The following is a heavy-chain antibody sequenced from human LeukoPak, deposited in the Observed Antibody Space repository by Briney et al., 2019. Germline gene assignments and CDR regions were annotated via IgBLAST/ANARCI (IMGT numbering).Heavy chain of an antibody. J-gene: IGHJ4*02. CDR2: IYHSGST. Sequence: YPSVTLSLTCTVSGYSISSGYYWGWIRQPPGKGLEWIGSIYHSGSTYYNPSLKSRVTISVDTSKNQFSLKLSSVTAADTAVYYCAAQGYSYAMYYFDYWGQGTLVTVSS. CDR3: AAQGYSYAMYYFDY. CDR1: GYSISSGYY. V-gene: IGHV4-38-2*02. D-gene: IGHD5-18*01.